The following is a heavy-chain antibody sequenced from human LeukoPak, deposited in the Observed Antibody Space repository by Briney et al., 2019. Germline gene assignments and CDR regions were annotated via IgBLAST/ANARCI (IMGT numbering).Heavy chain of an antibody. CDR2: ISAYNGNT. J-gene: IGHJ4*02. CDR3: ARVGEVGYCSGGSCYLFDY. CDR1: GYTFTSYG. Sequence: ASVKVSFKASGYTFTSYGISWVRQPPGQGLEWMGWISAYNGNTNYAQKLQGRVTMTTDTSTSTAYMELRSLRSDDTAVYYCARVGEVGYCSGGSCYLFDYWGQGTLVTVSS. D-gene: IGHD2-15*01. V-gene: IGHV1-18*01.